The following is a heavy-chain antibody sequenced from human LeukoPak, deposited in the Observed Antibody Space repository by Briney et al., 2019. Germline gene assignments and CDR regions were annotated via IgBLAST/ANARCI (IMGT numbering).Heavy chain of an antibody. CDR3: ARQIVVVAATTPQFDP. Sequence: PSETLSLTCAVYGGSFSGYYWSWIRQPPGKGLEWIGEINHSGSTNYNPSLKSRVTISVDTSKNQFSLKLSSVTAADTAVYYCARQIVVVAATTPQFDPWGQGTLVTVSS. CDR2: INHSGST. D-gene: IGHD2-15*01. V-gene: IGHV4-34*01. CDR1: GGSFSGYY. J-gene: IGHJ5*02.